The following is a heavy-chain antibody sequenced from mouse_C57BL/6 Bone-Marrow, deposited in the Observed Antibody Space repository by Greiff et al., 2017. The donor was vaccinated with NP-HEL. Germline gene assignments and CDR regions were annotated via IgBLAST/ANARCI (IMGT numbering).Heavy chain of an antibody. V-gene: IGHV5-4*01. CDR3: ARDWTRVVGDRDY. D-gene: IGHD1-1*01. Sequence: EVMLVESGGGLVKPGGSLKLSCAASGFTFSSYAMSWVRQTPEKRLEWVATISDGGSYTYYPDNVKGRFTISRDNAKNNLYLQMSHLKSEDTAMYYCARDWTRVVGDRDYWGQGTAVTVSA. CDR2: ISDGGSYT. J-gene: IGHJ4*01. CDR1: GFTFSSYA.